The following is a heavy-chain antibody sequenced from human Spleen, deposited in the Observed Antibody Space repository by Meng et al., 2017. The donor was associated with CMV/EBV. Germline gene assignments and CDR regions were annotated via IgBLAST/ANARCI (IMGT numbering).Heavy chain of an antibody. D-gene: IGHD1-7*01. J-gene: IGHJ4*02. CDR1: GGSISSYY. V-gene: IGHV4-59*01. Sequence: SETLSLTCTVSGGSISSYYWSWIRQPPGKGLEWIGYIYYTGSTNHNPSLERRVTLSLDTSKNQVTLKLNSVTAADSAVYFCARDRNYAVFDYWGQGTLVTVSS. CDR3: ARDRNYAVFDY. CDR2: IYYTGST.